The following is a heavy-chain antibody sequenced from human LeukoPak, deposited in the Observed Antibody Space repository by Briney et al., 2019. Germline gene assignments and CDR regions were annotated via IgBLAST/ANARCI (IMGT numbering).Heavy chain of an antibody. Sequence: GGSLRLSCAASGFTVSNNFMSWVRQAPGKGLEWVSLIHSGGSAYYADSVKGRFTISRDKSKNTVYLQMRSLRAEDTAVYYCARVPPYCIGDCPWGQGTLVTVSS. CDR1: GFTVSNNF. J-gene: IGHJ5*02. D-gene: IGHD2-21*02. CDR3: ARVPPYCIGDCP. V-gene: IGHV3-53*01. CDR2: IHSGGSA.